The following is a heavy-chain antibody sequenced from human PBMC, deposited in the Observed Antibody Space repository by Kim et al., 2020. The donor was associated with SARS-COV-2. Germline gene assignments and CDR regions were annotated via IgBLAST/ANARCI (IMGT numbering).Heavy chain of an antibody. D-gene: IGHD1-7*01. J-gene: IGHJ4*02. V-gene: IGHV3-48*02. Sequence: ADSVKGRFPISRDNAKNSLYLKMNSLRDEDTAVYYCARESITGTRSFDYWGQGTLVAVSS. CDR3: ARESITGTRSFDY.